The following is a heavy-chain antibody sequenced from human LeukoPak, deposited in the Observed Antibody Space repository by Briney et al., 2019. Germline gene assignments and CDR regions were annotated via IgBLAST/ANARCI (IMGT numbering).Heavy chain of an antibody. D-gene: IGHD6-19*01. CDR1: GGSISGYY. V-gene: IGHV4-59*01. CDR2: IYYSGST. Sequence: PSETLSLTCTVSGGSISGYYWSWIRQPPGKELVWIGYIYYSGSTNYNPSLKSRVTISVDTSKNKFSLRLSSMTDADTAVYYCARDRGWNSSGWYGFDYWGQGALVTVSS. J-gene: IGHJ4*02. CDR3: ARDRGWNSSGWYGFDY.